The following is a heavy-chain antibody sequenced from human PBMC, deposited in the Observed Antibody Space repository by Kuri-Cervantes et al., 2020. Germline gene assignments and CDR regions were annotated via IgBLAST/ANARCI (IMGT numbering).Heavy chain of an antibody. J-gene: IGHJ4*02. CDR2: IYYDGRNK. Sequence: AGSLRPSCAASGFTSSSLAMHWVRQAPGKGMEWVAVIYYDGRNKNYADSVTGRFTISRDNSKNTLYLQMNRLRAEDTAVDYCARDGLRLFDYWGQGTLVTVSS. CDR1: GFTSSSLA. D-gene: IGHD4-17*01. V-gene: IGHV3-33*01. CDR3: ARDGLRLFDY.